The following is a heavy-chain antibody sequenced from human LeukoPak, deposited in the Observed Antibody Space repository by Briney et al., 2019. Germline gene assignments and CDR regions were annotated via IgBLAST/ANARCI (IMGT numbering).Heavy chain of an antibody. Sequence: SETLSLTCTVSGGSISSSSYYWGWIRQPPGKGLEWIGNIYYSGSTYYNPSLKSRVTISVDTSKNQFSLKLSSVTAADTAIYYCARDRRYYDSSVSYYYYYMDVWGKGTTVTVSS. J-gene: IGHJ6*03. V-gene: IGHV4-39*07. CDR2: IYYSGST. D-gene: IGHD3-22*01. CDR3: ARDRRYYDSSVSYYYYYMDV. CDR1: GGSISSSSYY.